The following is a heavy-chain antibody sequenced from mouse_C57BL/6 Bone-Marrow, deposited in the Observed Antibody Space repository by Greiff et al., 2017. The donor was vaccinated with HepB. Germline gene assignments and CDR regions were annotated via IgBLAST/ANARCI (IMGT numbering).Heavy chain of an antibody. Sequence: DVMLVESGGGLVKPGGSLKLSCAASGFTFSSYAMSWVRQTPEKRLEWVATISDGGSYTYYPDNVKGRFTISRDNAKNNLYLQMSHLKSEDTAMYYCARDNFLWYFDVWGTGTTVTVSS. CDR2: ISDGGSYT. V-gene: IGHV5-4*01. J-gene: IGHJ1*03. CDR1: GFTFSSYA. D-gene: IGHD1-3*01. CDR3: ARDNFLWYFDV.